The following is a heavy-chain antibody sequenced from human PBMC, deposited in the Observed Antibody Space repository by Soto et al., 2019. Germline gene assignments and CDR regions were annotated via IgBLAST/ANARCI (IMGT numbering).Heavy chain of an antibody. V-gene: IGHV5-51*01. CDR1: GYSFTSYW. Sequence: GESLKISCKGSGYSFTSYWIGWVRQMPGKGLEWMGIIYPGDSDTRYSPSFQGQVTISADKSISTAYLQWRSLKASDTAMYYCARSLGSGSYRYYYYYGMDVWGQGTTVTVSS. J-gene: IGHJ6*02. D-gene: IGHD3-10*01. CDR3: ARSLGSGSYRYYYYYGMDV. CDR2: IYPGDSDT.